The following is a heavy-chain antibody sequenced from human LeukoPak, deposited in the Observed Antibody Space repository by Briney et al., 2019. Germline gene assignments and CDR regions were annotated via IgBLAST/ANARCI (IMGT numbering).Heavy chain of an antibody. Sequence: SVKVSCKASGGTFSSYAISWVRQAPGQGLEWMGGIIPIFGTANYAQKFQGRVTITADESTSTAYMELSSLRSEDTAVYYCARDPSSDYGGNSAFDYWGQGTLVTVSS. CDR3: ARDPSSDYGGNSAFDY. D-gene: IGHD4-23*01. J-gene: IGHJ4*02. V-gene: IGHV1-69*13. CDR1: GGTFSSYA. CDR2: IIPIFGTA.